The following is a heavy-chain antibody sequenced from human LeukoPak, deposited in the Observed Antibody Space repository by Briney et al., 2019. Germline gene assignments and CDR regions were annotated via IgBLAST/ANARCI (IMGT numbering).Heavy chain of an antibody. CDR2: MDTSGHT. D-gene: IGHD2-15*01. CDR1: GGSISGYY. CDR3: ARHWSHSVAQFGRSYWFDP. V-gene: IGHV4-4*07. J-gene: IGHJ5*02. Sequence: SETLSLTCIVSGGSISGYYWSWIRQPAGKGLEWIGHMDTSGHTNYNSSLMSRVTMSVDTSKNQFFLRLTSVTAADTAVYYCARHWSHSVAQFGRSYWFDPWGQGTLVTVSS.